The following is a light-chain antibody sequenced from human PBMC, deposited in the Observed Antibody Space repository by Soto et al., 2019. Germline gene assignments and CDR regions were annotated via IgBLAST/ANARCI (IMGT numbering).Light chain of an antibody. CDR1: QSVSSY. J-gene: IGKJ4*01. Sequence: EIVLTQSPATLSLSPGERATLSCRASQSVSSYLAWYQQKPGQAPRLLIYDASNRATGIPARFSGSGSGTDFTLTTSSLEHEDFAVYYCQQRSNWVTFGGGTKVEIK. CDR3: QQRSNWVT. CDR2: DAS. V-gene: IGKV3-11*01.